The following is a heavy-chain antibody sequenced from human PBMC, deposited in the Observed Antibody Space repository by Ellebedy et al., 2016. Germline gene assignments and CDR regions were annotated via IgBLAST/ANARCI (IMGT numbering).Heavy chain of an antibody. D-gene: IGHD6-6*01. CDR3: ARPYGSWSVGY. J-gene: IGHJ4*02. CDR1: GFTFSSYS. V-gene: IGHV3-48*04. Sequence: GGSLRLSCAASGFTFSSYSMNWVRQAPGKGLEWVSYISSSSSTIYYADSVKGRFTISRDNAKNTLYLRMNSLGAEDTAVYYCARPYGSWSVGYWGQGTLVTFSS. CDR2: ISSSSSTI.